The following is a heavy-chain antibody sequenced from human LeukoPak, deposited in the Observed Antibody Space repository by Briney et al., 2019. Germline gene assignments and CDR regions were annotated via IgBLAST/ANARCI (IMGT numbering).Heavy chain of an antibody. CDR1: GYTFTGYY. Sequence: ASVKVSCKASGYTFTGYYMHWVRQAPGQGLEWMGWINPNSGGTNYAQKFQGRVTMTRDTSISTAYMVLSRLRSDDTAVYYCVRVVIVGATIGFDYWGQGTLVTVSS. J-gene: IGHJ4*02. D-gene: IGHD1-26*01. CDR2: INPNSGGT. V-gene: IGHV1-2*02. CDR3: VRVVIVGATIGFDY.